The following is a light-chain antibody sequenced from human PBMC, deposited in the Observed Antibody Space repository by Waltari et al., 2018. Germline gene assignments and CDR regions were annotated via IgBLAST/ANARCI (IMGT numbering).Light chain of an antibody. CDR1: QLGDKY. V-gene: IGLV3-1*01. CDR3: QAWDSSTASYV. J-gene: IGLJ1*01. CDR2: QDS. Sequence: SYELTQPPSVSVSPGQTASITCSGDQLGDKYACWYQQKPGQSPVLVIYQDSKRPSGIPERFYGSNSGNTATLTISGTQAMDEADYYCQAWDSSTASYVFGTGTKVTVL.